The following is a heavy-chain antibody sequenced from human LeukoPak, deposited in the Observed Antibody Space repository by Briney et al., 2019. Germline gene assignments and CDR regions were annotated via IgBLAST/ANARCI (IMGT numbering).Heavy chain of an antibody. V-gene: IGHV4-4*09. D-gene: IGHD5-24*01. J-gene: IGHJ4*02. CDR2: NSHSGTT. CDR3: ARGDGY. Sequence: SETLSLTCTVPGVSITTYSWTWIRQSAGKGLEWIGVNSHSGTTNYNPSLKSRLTMSVDSSKNQYSLMLISVTAADTATYYCARGDGYWGQGILVTVSS. CDR1: GVSITTYS.